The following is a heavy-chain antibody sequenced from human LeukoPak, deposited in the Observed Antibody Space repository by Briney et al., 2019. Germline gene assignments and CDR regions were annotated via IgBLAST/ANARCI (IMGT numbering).Heavy chain of an antibody. Sequence: GGSLRLSCAASGFTVSSNYISWVRQAPGKGLEWVSVIYSGGSTYYADSVKGRFTISRDNSKNTLYLQMNSLRAEDTAVYYCARATVAAAGTQAGAFDIWGQGTMVTVSS. CDR2: IYSGGST. D-gene: IGHD6-13*01. CDR3: ARATVAAAGTQAGAFDI. J-gene: IGHJ3*02. V-gene: IGHV3-53*01. CDR1: GFTVSSNY.